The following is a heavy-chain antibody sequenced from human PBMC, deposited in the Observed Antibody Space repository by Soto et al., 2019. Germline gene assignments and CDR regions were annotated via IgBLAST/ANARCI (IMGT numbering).Heavy chain of an antibody. V-gene: IGHV3-23*01. CDR3: ARDPTYYDFWSGYPRTYYYYYYMDV. CDR1: GFTFSNYG. J-gene: IGHJ6*03. CDR2: ISSGGGNT. D-gene: IGHD3-3*01. Sequence: GGSLRLSCEGSGFTFSNYGMAWVRQAPGKGLEWVSTISSGGGNTHYADSVRGRFTISRDNAKNTLYLQMNSLRAEDTAVYYCARDPTYYDFWSGYPRTYYYYYYMDVWGKGTTVTVSS.